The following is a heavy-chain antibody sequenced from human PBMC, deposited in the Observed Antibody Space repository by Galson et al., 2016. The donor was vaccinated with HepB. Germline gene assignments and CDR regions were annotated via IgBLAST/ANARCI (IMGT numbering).Heavy chain of an antibody. CDR3: ARYQGLIPRFNFALDV. CDR2: ISGSAGTT. Sequence: SLRLSCAASGFTFRSHAMSWVRQAPGKGLEWVSSISGSAGTTFYADSVQGRFTISRDKSKNTLALQMNTLRDEDMAVYYCARYQGLIPRFNFALDVWGQGTTVTVSS. V-gene: IGHV3-23*01. D-gene: IGHD1-1*01. CDR1: GFTFRSHA. J-gene: IGHJ6*02.